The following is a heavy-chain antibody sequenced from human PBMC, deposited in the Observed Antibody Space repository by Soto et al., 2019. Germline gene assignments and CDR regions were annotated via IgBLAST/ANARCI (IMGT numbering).Heavy chain of an antibody. CDR3: ARDRGAYSHDAFHI. CDR1: GGSFSPNY. CDR2: IYYSGST. V-gene: IGHV4-59*01. D-gene: IGHD4-4*01. J-gene: IGHJ3*02. Sequence: PSETLSLTCTMSGGSFSPNYWSWIRQPPGKALEWVGYIYYSGSTNYNPSLKSRVTISVDTSKNQFSLKLSSVTAADTAVYYCARDRGAYSHDAFHIWGQGTMVTVSS.